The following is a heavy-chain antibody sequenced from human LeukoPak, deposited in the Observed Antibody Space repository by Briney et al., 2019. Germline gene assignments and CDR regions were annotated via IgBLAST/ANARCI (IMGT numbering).Heavy chain of an antibody. CDR1: GFTFSSYA. D-gene: IGHD3/OR15-3a*01. CDR2: ISGSGGST. V-gene: IGHV3-23*01. J-gene: IGHJ5*02. CDR3: VRTGSYNWFDP. Sequence: GGSLRLSCAASGFTFSSYAMSWVRQAPGKGLEWVSAISGSGGSTYYADSVKGRFTISRDNSKNTLYLQMNSLRAEDTAVCYCVRTGSYNWFDPWGQGTLVTVSS.